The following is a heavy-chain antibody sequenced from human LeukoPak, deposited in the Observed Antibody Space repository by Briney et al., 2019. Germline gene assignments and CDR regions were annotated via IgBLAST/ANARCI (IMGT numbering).Heavy chain of an antibody. J-gene: IGHJ5*02. V-gene: IGHV1-24*01. Sequence: GASVKVSCKVSGYTLTELSMHWVRQAPGKGLEWMGGFDPEDGETIYAQKFQGRVTMTRNTSISTAYMELSSLRSEDTAVYYCARRRAYGGNSKWFDPWGQGTLVTVSS. CDR2: FDPEDGET. D-gene: IGHD4-23*01. CDR3: ARRRAYGGNSKWFDP. CDR1: GYTLTELS.